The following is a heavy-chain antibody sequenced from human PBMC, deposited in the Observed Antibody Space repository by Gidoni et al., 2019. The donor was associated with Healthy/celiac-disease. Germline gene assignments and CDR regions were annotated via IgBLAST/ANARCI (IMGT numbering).Heavy chain of an antibody. V-gene: IGHV4-59*01. J-gene: IGHJ5*02. CDR1: GGSISSYY. CDR2: IYYSGST. CDR3: AGYSSSWYSWFDP. D-gene: IGHD6-13*01. Sequence: QVQLQESGPGLVKPSETLSLTCTVSGGSISSYYWSWIRQPPGKGLEWIGYIYYSGSTNYNPSLKSRVTISVDTSKNQFSLKLSSVTAADTAVYYCAGYSSSWYSWFDPWGQGTLVTVSS.